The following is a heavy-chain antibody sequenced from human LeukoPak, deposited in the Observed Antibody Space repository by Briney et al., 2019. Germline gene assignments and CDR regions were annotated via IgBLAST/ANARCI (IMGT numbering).Heavy chain of an antibody. V-gene: IGHV3-21*01. D-gene: IGHD6-19*01. CDR1: GFTFSSYS. CDR3: ARDDIAVATCFDY. CDR2: ISSGSSYI. J-gene: IGHJ4*02. Sequence: KPGGSLRLSCAASGFTFSSYSMNWVRQAPGKGLEWVSSISSGSSYIYYADSVKGRFTISRDNAKNSLYLQMNSLRAEDTAVYYCARDDIAVATCFDYWGQGTLVTVSS.